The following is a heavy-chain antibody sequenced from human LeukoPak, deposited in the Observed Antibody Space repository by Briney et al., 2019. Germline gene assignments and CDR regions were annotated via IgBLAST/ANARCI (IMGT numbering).Heavy chain of an antibody. D-gene: IGHD6-13*01. CDR2: ISYDGSNK. CDR1: GLTFSIYA. J-gene: IGHJ4*02. CDR3: ARAEVPGIAAAGMFYYFDY. Sequence: PGGSLRLSCAASGLTFSIYAMHWVRQAPGKGLEWVAVISYDGSNKYYADSVKGRFTISRDNSKNTLYLQMNSLRSEDTAVYYCARAEVPGIAAAGMFYYFDYWGQGTLVTVSS. V-gene: IGHV3-30-3*01.